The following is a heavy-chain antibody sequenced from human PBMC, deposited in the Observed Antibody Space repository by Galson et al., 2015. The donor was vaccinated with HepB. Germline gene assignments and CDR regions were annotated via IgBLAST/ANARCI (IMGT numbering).Heavy chain of an antibody. Sequence: SLRLSCAASGFTFSSYGMHWVRQAPGKGLEWVAVIWYDGSNKYYADSVKGRFTISRDNSKNTLYLQMNSLRAEDTAVYYCARDLGYCSSTSCYRYYYYYGMDVWGQGTTVTVSS. D-gene: IGHD2-2*03. V-gene: IGHV3-33*01. CDR3: ARDLGYCSSTSCYRYYYYYGMDV. CDR2: IWYDGSNK. J-gene: IGHJ6*02. CDR1: GFTFSSYG.